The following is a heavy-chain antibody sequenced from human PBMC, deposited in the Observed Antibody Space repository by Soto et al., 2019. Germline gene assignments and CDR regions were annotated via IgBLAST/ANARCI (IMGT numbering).Heavy chain of an antibody. CDR3: ARGDPLLWFGEKVYYGMDV. V-gene: IGHV4-59*01. CDR2: IYYSGST. J-gene: IGHJ6*02. D-gene: IGHD3-10*01. CDR1: GGSISSYY. Sequence: QVQLQESGPGLVKPSETLSLTCTVSGGSISSYYWSWIRQPPGKGLEWIGYIYYSGSTNYNPSLKSRVTISVDTSMNQFSLKLSSVTAADTAVYYCARGDPLLWFGEKVYYGMDVWGQGTTVTVSS.